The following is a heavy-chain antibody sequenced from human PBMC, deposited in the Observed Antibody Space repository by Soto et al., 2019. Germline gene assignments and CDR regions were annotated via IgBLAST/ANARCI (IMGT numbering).Heavy chain of an antibody. Sequence: QVQLVQSGAEVKKPGASVKVSCKASGYTFTSYGISWVRQAPGQGLEWMGWISAYNGNTNYAQTLQGRVTMTTDTSTSTVYMELRSLRSDDTAVYYCARVAPMSSIAGAGPNWFDPWGQGTLVTVS. D-gene: IGHD6-19*01. CDR3: ARVAPMSSIAGAGPNWFDP. CDR2: ISAYNGNT. CDR1: GYTFTSYG. V-gene: IGHV1-18*01. J-gene: IGHJ5*02.